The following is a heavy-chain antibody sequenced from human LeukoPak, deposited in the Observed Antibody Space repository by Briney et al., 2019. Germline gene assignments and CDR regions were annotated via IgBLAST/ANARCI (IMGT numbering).Heavy chain of an antibody. Sequence: ETLSLTCAVYGGSFSGYYWSWIRQAPGKGLEWVSAIGSDGNKHYSESVKGRFAISRDNSKNTLFLQMSSLRAEDTALYYCAKDLHYYVAMDVWGQGTTVTVSS. D-gene: IGHD3-10*02. J-gene: IGHJ6*02. CDR1: GGSFSGYY. CDR2: IGSDGNK. V-gene: IGHV3-23*01. CDR3: AKDLHYYVAMDV.